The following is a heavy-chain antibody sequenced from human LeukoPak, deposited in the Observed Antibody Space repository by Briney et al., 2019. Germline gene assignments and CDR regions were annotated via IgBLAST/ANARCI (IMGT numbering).Heavy chain of an antibody. V-gene: IGHV4-59*01. CDR1: GGSFSGYY. CDR3: ARGAYCSSTSCSKGDWFDP. CDR2: IYYSGST. J-gene: IGHJ5*02. D-gene: IGHD2-2*01. Sequence: SETLSLTCAVYGGSFSGYYWSWIRQPPGQGLEWIGYIYYSGSTNYNPSLKSRVTISVDTSKNQFSLKLSSVTAADTAVYYCARGAYCSSTSCSKGDWFDPWGQGTLVTVSS.